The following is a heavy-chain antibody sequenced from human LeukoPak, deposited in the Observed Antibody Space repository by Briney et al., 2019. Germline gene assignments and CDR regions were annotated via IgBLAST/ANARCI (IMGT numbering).Heavy chain of an antibody. J-gene: IGHJ5*02. V-gene: IGHV1-8*01. Sequence: GASVKVSCKASGYPFSNYDINWVRQAPGQGLEWMGWMNPKSGNTGYGQKFQGRVTMTRVTSITTAYMELRSLRSDDTAVYYCTKASLAFGTKYFDPWGQGTLVTASS. CDR2: MNPKSGNT. D-gene: IGHD3-10*01. CDR3: TKASLAFGTKYFDP. CDR1: GYPFSNYD.